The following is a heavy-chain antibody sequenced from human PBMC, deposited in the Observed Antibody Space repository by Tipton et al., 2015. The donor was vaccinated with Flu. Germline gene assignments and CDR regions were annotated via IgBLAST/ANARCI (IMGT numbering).Heavy chain of an antibody. CDR1: GGSISSSSYY. CDR2: IYYSGST. V-gene: IGHV4-39*07. CDR3: ARAGGYGYDY. D-gene: IGHD5-18*01. Sequence: TLSLTCTVSGGSISSSSYYWGWIRQPPRKGLEWIGSIYYSGSTYYNPSLKSRVTISVDTSKNQFSLKLSSVTAADTAVYYCARAGGYGYDYWGQGTLVTVSS. J-gene: IGHJ4*02.